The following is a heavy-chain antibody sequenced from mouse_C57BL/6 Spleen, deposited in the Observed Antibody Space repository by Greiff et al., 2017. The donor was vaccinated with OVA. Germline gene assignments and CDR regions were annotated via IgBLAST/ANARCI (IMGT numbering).Heavy chain of an antibody. CDR1: GYTFTSYW. D-gene: IGHD2-3*01. Sequence: VQLQQPGAELVMPGASVKLSCKAPGYTFTSYWMHWVKQRPGQGLEWIGEIVPSDSNTNYNQKFKGKSTLTVAKSSNPAYMQLSSLTSEDSAIYNCARSGRWAGGGAYWGQGTLVTVSA. J-gene: IGHJ3*01. CDR2: IVPSDSNT. V-gene: IGHV1-69*01. CDR3: ARSGRWAGGGAY.